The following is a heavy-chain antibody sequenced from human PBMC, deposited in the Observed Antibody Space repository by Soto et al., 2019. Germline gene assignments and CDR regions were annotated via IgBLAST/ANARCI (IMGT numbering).Heavy chain of an antibody. Sequence: QVHLVQSGAEVKKPGASVKVSCKASGYTFINYAIHWVRQAPGQRLEWMGWINAGNGNTEYSQKFQGRVTIPSDTSASTAYIDLSRLRSEDTAVYYCARAASSSAYYAMDVWGQGTTVTVSS. CDR2: INAGNGNT. J-gene: IGHJ6*02. V-gene: IGHV1-3*01. D-gene: IGHD6-19*01. CDR3: ARAASSSAYYAMDV. CDR1: GYTFINYA.